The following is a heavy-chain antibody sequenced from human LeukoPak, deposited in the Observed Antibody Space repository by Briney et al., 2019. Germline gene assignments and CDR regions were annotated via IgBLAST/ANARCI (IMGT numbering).Heavy chain of an antibody. CDR2: INPHSGGT. Sequence: GASVKVSCKASGFTFTGYYIHWVRQAPGQGLEWMGYINPHSGGTNSPQKLQGRVTLTTDTSISAAYMELSSLISDDTAMYYCVRVGNELLSKDFDYWGQGTLVAVSS. CDR1: GFTFTGYY. V-gene: IGHV1-2*02. D-gene: IGHD2-21*02. J-gene: IGHJ4*02. CDR3: VRVGNELLSKDFDY.